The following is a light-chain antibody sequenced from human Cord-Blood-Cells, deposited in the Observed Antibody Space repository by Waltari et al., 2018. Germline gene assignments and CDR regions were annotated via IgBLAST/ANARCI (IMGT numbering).Light chain of an antibody. CDR1: SSDVESYNP. Sequence: QAALTQPASASGSPGQSITIACTGTSSDVESYNPSSWYQQHPGKALKLMMYEGSKRPSGVSIRFSGSKFGNTCSLTISGLQAEDEADYYCCSHASSSTYGFETGTKVTVL. CDR3: CSHASSSTYG. V-gene: IGLV2-23*01. CDR2: EGS. J-gene: IGLJ1*01.